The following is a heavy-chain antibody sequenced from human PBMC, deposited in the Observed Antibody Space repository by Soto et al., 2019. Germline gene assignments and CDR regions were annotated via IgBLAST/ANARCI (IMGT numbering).Heavy chain of an antibody. J-gene: IGHJ4*02. CDR3: VSRKREENCSSNSCYVTD. V-gene: IGHV4-39*01. CDR2: VRYSANT. CDR1: GGSIGSSDYY. D-gene: IGHD2-2*01. Sequence: QLQLQESGPGLVKPSETLSLTCTVSGGSIGSSDYYWGWIRQPPGKGLEWIGSVRYSANTYYSPSLKSRVTISLDPSNNQLSLRLTSVTAADTAVYFCVSRKREENCSSNSCYVTDCGQGTLVTVSS.